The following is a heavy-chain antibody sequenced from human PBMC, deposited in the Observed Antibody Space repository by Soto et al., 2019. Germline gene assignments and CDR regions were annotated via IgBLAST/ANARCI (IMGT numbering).Heavy chain of an antibody. Sequence: SETLSLTCTVSGGSISSYYWSWVRQPPGKGLEWIGYIYYSGSTNYNPSLKSRVTISVDTSKNQFSLKLTSMTAADTAVYYCARVWWYYYDSSGYYPSWFDPWGQGTLVTVSS. D-gene: IGHD3-22*01. CDR1: GGSISSYY. V-gene: IGHV4-59*12. CDR2: IYYSGST. CDR3: ARVWWYYYDSSGYYPSWFDP. J-gene: IGHJ5*02.